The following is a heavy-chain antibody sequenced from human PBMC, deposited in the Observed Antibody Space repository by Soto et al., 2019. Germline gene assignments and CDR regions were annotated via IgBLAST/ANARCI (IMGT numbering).Heavy chain of an antibody. D-gene: IGHD3-9*01. J-gene: IGHJ5*02. Sequence: VQLVDTGGDVVQPGTSLRLSCAASGFTLGSYSMHWVRQAPGKGLEWVTLVTYDETNSYYADSVKGRFTISRDTSKNTLYLHMNSLSPEDTAVYYCARDRGEVLRYFQLDPWGQGTLVIVSS. CDR2: VTYDETNS. CDR3: ARDRGEVLRYFQLDP. V-gene: IGHV3-30-3*01. CDR1: GFTLGSYS.